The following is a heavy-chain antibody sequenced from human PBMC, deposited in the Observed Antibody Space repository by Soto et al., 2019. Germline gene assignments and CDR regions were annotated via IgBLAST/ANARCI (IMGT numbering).Heavy chain of an antibody. D-gene: IGHD2-21*01. V-gene: IGHV3-48*02. Sequence: PGGSLRLSCVASGFTFTKYDMNWVRQAPGKGLEWVAYISSSGSAIFYADSVKGRFTISRDNAKDSLYLQKNSLGDDDSAVYYCATPHCSRPGCYQRQSYYRNINIWGQGSTVTVSS. CDR2: ISSSGSAI. J-gene: IGHJ6*02. CDR3: ATPHCSRPGCYQRQSYYRNINI. CDR1: GFTFTKYD.